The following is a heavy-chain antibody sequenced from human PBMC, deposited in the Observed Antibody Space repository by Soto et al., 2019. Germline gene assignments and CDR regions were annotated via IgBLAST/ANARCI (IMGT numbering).Heavy chain of an antibody. V-gene: IGHV3-21*01. J-gene: IGHJ4*02. D-gene: IGHD2-15*01. CDR2: ISSSSSYI. CDR3: ARGYCSGGSCYSEGGFY. Sequence: GGSLRLSCAASGFTFSSYSMNWVRQAPGKGLEWVSSISSSSSYIYYTDSVKGRFTISRDNAKNSLYLQMNSLRAEDTAVYYCARGYCSGGSCYSEGGFYWSQGTLVTVSS. CDR1: GFTFSSYS.